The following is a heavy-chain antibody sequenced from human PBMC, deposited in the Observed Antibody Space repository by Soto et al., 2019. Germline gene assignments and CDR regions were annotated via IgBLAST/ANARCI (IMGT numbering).Heavy chain of an antibody. CDR1: GFTFSSYG. D-gene: IGHD5-18*01. J-gene: IGHJ4*02. V-gene: IGHV3-30*18. Sequence: QVQLVESGGGVVQPGRSLRLSCAASGFTFSSYGMHWVRQAPGKGLEWVAVISYDGSNKYYADSVKGRFTISRHNSKNTLYLQMNSLRAEDTAVYYCAKDPRGYSYGYFDYWGQGTLVTVSS. CDR2: ISYDGSNK. CDR3: AKDPRGYSYGYFDY.